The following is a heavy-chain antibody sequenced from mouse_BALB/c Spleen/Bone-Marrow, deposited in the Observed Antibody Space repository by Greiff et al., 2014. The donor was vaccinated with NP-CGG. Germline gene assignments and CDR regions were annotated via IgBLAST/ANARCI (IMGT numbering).Heavy chain of an antibody. CDR2: IHYSGTT. J-gene: IGHJ4*01. CDR3: ARFAGTPYTMDY. Sequence: EVKLQESGPDLVKPSQSLSLTCTVTGYSITSDYSWHWIRQFPGNKLEWMGYIHYSGTTVYNPSLKSRISTTRDTSNNQFFLQLNSVTTEDTATYYCARFAGTPYTMDYWGQGTSVTVSS. V-gene: IGHV3-1*02. CDR1: GYSITSDYS. D-gene: IGHD4-1*01.